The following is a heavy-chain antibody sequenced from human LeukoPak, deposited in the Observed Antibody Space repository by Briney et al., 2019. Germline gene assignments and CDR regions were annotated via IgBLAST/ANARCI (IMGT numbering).Heavy chain of an antibody. Sequence: PGGSLRLSCAASGFTFSSYGMHWVRQAPGKGLEWVAVISYDGSNKYYADSVKGRFTISRDNSKNTLYLQMNSLRAEDTAVYYCAKTFLFSGGGIVLDYWGQGTLVTVSS. CDR1: GFTFSSYG. D-gene: IGHD2/OR15-2a*01. CDR3: AKTFLFSGGGIVLDY. V-gene: IGHV3-30*18. CDR2: ISYDGSNK. J-gene: IGHJ4*02.